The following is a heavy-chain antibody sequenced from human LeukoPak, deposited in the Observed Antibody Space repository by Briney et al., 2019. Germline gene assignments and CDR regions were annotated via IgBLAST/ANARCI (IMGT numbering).Heavy chain of an antibody. Sequence: SETLSLTCAVSGGSISSGCYSWSWIRQPPGKGLEWIGYIYHSGSTYYNPSLKSRVTISVDTSKNQFSLKLSSVTAADTAVYYCARGQSGYDSGRAFDIWGQGTMVTVSS. CDR2: IYHSGST. D-gene: IGHD5-12*01. J-gene: IGHJ3*02. V-gene: IGHV4-30-2*05. CDR1: GGSISSGCYS. CDR3: ARGQSGYDSGRAFDI.